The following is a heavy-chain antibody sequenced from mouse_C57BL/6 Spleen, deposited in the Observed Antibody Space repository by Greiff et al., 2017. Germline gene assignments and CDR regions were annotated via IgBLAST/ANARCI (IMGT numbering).Heavy chain of an antibody. V-gene: IGHV1-55*01. CDR1: GYTFTSYW. Sequence: QVQLQQSGAELVKPGASVKMSCKASGYTFTSYWITWVKQRPGQGLEWIGDIYPGSGSTNYNEKFKSKATLTVDTSSSTAYMQLSSLTSEDSAVYYCARDTTVVEGGYWYFDVWGTGTTVTVSS. CDR3: ARDTTVVEGGYWYFDV. CDR2: IYPGSGST. J-gene: IGHJ1*03. D-gene: IGHD1-1*01.